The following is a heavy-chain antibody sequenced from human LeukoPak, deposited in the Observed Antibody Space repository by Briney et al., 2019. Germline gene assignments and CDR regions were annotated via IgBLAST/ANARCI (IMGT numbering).Heavy chain of an antibody. D-gene: IGHD3-22*01. CDR1: GGSISSGSYY. Sequence: SETLSLTCTVSGGSISSGSYYWSWIPQPAGKGLEWIGRIYTSGSTNYNPSLKSRVTISVDTSKNQFSLKLSSVTAADTAVYYCARGGYDSSGYYDIYYFDYWGQGTLVTVSS. CDR2: IYTSGST. CDR3: ARGGYDSSGYYDIYYFDY. V-gene: IGHV4-61*02. J-gene: IGHJ4*02.